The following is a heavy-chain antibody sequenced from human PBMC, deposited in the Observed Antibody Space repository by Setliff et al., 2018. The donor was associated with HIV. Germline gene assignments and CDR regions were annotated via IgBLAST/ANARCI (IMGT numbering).Heavy chain of an antibody. J-gene: IGHJ4*03. CDR2: SNSDGSSTT. CDR1: GFTFNTYW. Sequence: GGSLRLSCAASGFTFNTYWMHWVRQSPGKGLVWVLHSNSDGSSTTYYADSVKGRFTISRDNSKNTLYLQMNSLRVEDTAVYHCARSPQGGYFDYWGQGTLVTVSS. V-gene: IGHV3-74*01. CDR3: ARSPQGGYFDY.